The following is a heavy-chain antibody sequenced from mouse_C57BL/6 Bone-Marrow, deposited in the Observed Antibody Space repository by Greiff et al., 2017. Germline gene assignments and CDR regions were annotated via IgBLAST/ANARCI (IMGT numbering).Heavy chain of an antibody. CDR3: AREADYPYAMDY. CDR1: GYTFTDYY. V-gene: IGHV1-19*01. CDR2: INPYNGGT. J-gene: IGHJ4*01. Sequence: EVKLQESGPVLVKPGASVKMSCKASGYTFTDYYMNWVKQSHGKSLEWIGVINPYNGGTSYNQKFKGKATLTVDKSSSTAYMALNSLTSEDSAVYYCAREADYPYAMDYWGQGTSVTVSS. D-gene: IGHD2-4*01.